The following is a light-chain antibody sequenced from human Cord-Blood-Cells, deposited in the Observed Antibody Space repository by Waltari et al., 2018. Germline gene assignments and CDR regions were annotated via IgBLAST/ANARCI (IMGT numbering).Light chain of an antibody. CDR1: QDISNY. J-gene: IGKJ5*01. Sequence: DIQMTQSPSSLSASVGDRVTITCQASQDISNYLNWYQQKPGKAPKLLIYDASNLETGVPSRFSGSGSGTDFTFTISSLQPEDIATYYCQQYDNLPITFGQGT. CDR3: QQYDNLPIT. V-gene: IGKV1-33*01. CDR2: DAS.